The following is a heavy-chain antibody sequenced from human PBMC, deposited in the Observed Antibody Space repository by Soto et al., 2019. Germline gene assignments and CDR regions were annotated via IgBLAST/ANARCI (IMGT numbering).Heavy chain of an antibody. D-gene: IGHD2-21*02. CDR3: ARAYCGGDCYLGDFSWFDP. CDR2: IYYSGST. J-gene: IGHJ5*02. Sequence: QVQLQESGPGLVKPSETLSLTCTVSGGSVSSGSYYWSWIRQPPGKGLEWIGYIYYSGSTNYNPSXXSRVTISVDTXXNXFXXKLSPVTAADTAVYYCARAYCGGDCYLGDFSWFDPWGQGTLVTVSS. V-gene: IGHV4-61*01. CDR1: GGSVSSGSYY.